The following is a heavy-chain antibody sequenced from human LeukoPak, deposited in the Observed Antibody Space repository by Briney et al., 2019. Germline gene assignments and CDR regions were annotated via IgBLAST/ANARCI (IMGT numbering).Heavy chain of an antibody. CDR3: ARQYYDILTGYSGNWFDP. CDR2: IYYSGST. D-gene: IGHD3-9*01. V-gene: IGHV4-59*08. CDR1: GGSISSYY. Sequence: PSETLSLTCTVSGGSISSYYWSWIRQPPGKGLEWIGYIYYSGSTNYNPSLKSRVTISVDTSKNQFSLKLSSVTAADTAVYYCARQYYDILTGYSGNWFDPWGQGTLVTVSS. J-gene: IGHJ5*02.